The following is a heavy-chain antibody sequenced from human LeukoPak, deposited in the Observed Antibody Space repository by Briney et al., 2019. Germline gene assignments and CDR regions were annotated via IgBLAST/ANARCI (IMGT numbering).Heavy chain of an antibody. CDR1: GGSISSGGYY. Sequence: PSETLSLTCTVSGGSISSGGYYWSWIRQHPGKGLEWIGYIYYSGSTYYNPSLKSRVTISVDTSKNQFSLKLSSVTAADTAVYYCARNLGYCSSTSCPDLYYFDYWGQGTLVTVSS. CDR3: ARNLGYCSSTSCPDLYYFDY. D-gene: IGHD2-2*01. J-gene: IGHJ4*02. CDR2: IYYSGST. V-gene: IGHV4-31*03.